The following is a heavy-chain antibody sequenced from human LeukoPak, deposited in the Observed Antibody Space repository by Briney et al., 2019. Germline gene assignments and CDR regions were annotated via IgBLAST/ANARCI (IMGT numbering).Heavy chain of an antibody. V-gene: IGHV3-30-3*01. D-gene: IGHD6-19*01. CDR2: ISYDGGNK. CDR1: GFTFSSYA. J-gene: IGHJ6*02. CDR3: ARDSTVAGIVYYYYYGMDV. Sequence: GGSLRLSCAASGFTFSSYAMHWVRQAPGKGLEWVAVISYDGGNKYYADSVKGRFTISRDNSKNTLYLQMNSLRAEDTAVYYCARDSTVAGIVYYYYYGMDVWGQGTTVTVSS.